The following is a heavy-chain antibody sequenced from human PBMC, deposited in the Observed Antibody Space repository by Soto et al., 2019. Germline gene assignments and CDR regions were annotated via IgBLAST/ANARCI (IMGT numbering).Heavy chain of an antibody. Sequence: VSGKASGDTFTANYIHWVRRAPGQGFEWMGWINPKSGGTKFPQKFQGSVTMTRDTSLSTVYMTLNSLRAEDTAVYYCAGDRPQEKRLPGYWGQGTLVTVSS. CDR3: AGDRPQEKRLPGY. CDR2: INPKSGGT. D-gene: IGHD3-16*01. V-gene: IGHV1-2*02. CDR1: GDTFTANY. J-gene: IGHJ4*02.